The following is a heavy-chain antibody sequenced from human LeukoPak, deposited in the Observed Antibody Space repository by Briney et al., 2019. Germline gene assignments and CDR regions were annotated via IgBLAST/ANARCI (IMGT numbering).Heavy chain of an antibody. J-gene: IGHJ4*02. V-gene: IGHV4-39*01. CDR2: INYSGST. CDR1: GGSISSSSYH. Sequence: SETLCLTCTVSGGSISSSSYHWGWIRQPPGKGLEWIGSINYSGSTDNNASIKSRVTTTVKTSKNQSSLKVSSVTAADTAVYYCARSPGIARGVLDYWGQGTLVTVSS. CDR3: ARSPGIARGVLDY. D-gene: IGHD3-10*01.